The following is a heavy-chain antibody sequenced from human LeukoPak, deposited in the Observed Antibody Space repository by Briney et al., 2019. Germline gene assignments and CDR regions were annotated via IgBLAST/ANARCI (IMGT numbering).Heavy chain of an antibody. D-gene: IGHD4-17*01. CDR3: AREAGDYRENYFDY. Sequence: QPGGSLRLSCAASGFTVSSNYMSWVRQAPGKGLEWVSVIYSGGSTYYADSAKGRFTISRDNSKNTLYLQMNSLRAEDTAVYYCAREAGDYRENYFDYWGQGTLVTVSS. CDR1: GFTVSSNY. V-gene: IGHV3-53*01. CDR2: IYSGGST. J-gene: IGHJ4*02.